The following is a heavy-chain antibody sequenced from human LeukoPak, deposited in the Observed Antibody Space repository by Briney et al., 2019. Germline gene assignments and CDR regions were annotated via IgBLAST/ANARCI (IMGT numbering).Heavy chain of an antibody. CDR1: GFTFSGYH. J-gene: IGHJ6*02. V-gene: IGHV3-11*05. CDR2: IVTRSTYT. CDR3: ARDIDLTAGIMDV. Sequence: PGGSLRRSCAASGFTFSGYHMSWIRQAPGKGLEWVSFIVTRSTYTNYADSVKGRFTISRDNAKNSLYLQMNSPRAEDTAVYYCARDIDLTAGIMDVWGPGTTVTVSS. D-gene: IGHD1-14*01.